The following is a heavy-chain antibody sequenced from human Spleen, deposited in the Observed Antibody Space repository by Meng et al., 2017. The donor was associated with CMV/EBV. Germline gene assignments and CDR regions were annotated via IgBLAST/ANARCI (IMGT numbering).Heavy chain of an antibody. D-gene: IGHD4-11*01. V-gene: IGHV3-7*01. CDR1: GFTFSSYA. Sequence: GESLKISCAASGFTFSSYAMHWVRQAPGKGLEWVANINQDGSEEYYVDSVKGRFTISRDNAKNSLYLHMNSLRAEDTAVYYCARVRDYSNYRFDSWGQGALVTVSS. CDR2: INQDGSEE. CDR3: ARVRDYSNYRFDS. J-gene: IGHJ4*02.